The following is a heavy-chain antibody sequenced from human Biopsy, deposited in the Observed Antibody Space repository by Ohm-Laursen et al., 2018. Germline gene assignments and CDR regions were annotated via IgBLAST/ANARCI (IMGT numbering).Heavy chain of an antibody. Sequence: SVKVSCKSSGYTFTGHYMHWVRQAPGQGPEWMVWMNPDSGGTKYAQKFQGRVTMTRDTSISTAYMELSSLRSDDTAVYYCARDSGDGSGNYGGCFDPWGQGTLVTVSS. CDR1: GYTFTGHY. CDR3: ARDSGDGSGNYGGCFDP. V-gene: IGHV1-2*02. CDR2: MNPDSGGT. J-gene: IGHJ5*02. D-gene: IGHD3-10*01.